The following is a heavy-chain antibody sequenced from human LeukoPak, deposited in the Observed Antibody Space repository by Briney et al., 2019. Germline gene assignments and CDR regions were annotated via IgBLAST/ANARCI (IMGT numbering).Heavy chain of an antibody. CDR3: ARDPGGNYPYSWFAP. Sequence: SETLSLTCTVSGGSINNYYWNWIRQPPGKGLEWIGHIFYSGSTHHNPSLTSRVTISLDTSKNQFSLKLSSVTAADTAVYYCARDPGGNYPYSWFAPWGLGTLVTASS. V-gene: IGHV4-59*01. J-gene: IGHJ5*02. CDR2: IFYSGST. D-gene: IGHD4-23*01. CDR1: GGSINNYY.